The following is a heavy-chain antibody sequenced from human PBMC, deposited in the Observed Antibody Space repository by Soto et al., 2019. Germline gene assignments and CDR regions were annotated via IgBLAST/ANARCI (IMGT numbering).Heavy chain of an antibody. J-gene: IGHJ1*01. CDR3: AKRTPGYSHYFQN. Sequence: PGGSLRLSCAASGFAFSSYAMTWVRQAPGKGLEWVAAVSGRGDMTYYADSVKGRFIISRDNSNNTLFLQMDSLRVDDTDVFFCAKRTPGYSHYFQNWGQGTLVTVSS. CDR2: VSGRGDMT. D-gene: IGHD2-21*01. CDR1: GFAFSSYA. V-gene: IGHV3-23*01.